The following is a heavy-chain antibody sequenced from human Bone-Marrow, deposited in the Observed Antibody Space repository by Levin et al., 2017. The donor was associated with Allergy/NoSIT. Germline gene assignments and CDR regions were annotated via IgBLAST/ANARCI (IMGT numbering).Heavy chain of an antibody. D-gene: IGHD3-10*02. CDR2: IWHDGTYN. J-gene: IGHJ4*02. CDR3: ARDDGPMVGVVDY. CDR1: GFMFRSYG. Sequence: GGSLRLSCAASGFMFRSYGMHWVRQAPGKGLEWVAVIWHDGTYNYYADSVKGRFTISRDNSRNTLYLQMNSLRVEDTAVYYCARDDGPMVGVVDYWGQGTLVSV. V-gene: IGHV3-33*01.